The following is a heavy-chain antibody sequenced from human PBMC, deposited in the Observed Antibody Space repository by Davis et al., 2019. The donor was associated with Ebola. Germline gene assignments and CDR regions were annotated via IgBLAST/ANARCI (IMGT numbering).Heavy chain of an antibody. D-gene: IGHD3-22*01. CDR1: GYTFTSYD. J-gene: IGHJ6*02. Sequence: ASVKVSCKASGYTFTSYDINWVRQATGQGLEWMGWMNPNSGNTGYAQKFQGRVTMTRNTSISTAYMELSSLRSEDTAVYYCARDEITMIVVVTAIGMDVWGQGTTVTVSS. V-gene: IGHV1-8*01. CDR2: MNPNSGNT. CDR3: ARDEITMIVVVTAIGMDV.